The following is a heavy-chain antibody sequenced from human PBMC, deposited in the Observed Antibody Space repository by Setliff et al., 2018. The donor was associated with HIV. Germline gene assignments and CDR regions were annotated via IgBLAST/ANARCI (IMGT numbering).Heavy chain of an antibody. Sequence: LSLTCTVSGDSMSSATFYWSWVRKPAGKRLEWIGHISPSESTNYHPALKSRATISLDTSKSQVHLTLTSVTAADTAVYHCARVGSVGYYRFFDYWGQGALVTVSS. CDR1: GDSMSSATFY. V-gene: IGHV4-61*09. CDR2: ISPSEST. CDR3: ARVGSVGYYRFFDY. J-gene: IGHJ4*02. D-gene: IGHD1-26*01.